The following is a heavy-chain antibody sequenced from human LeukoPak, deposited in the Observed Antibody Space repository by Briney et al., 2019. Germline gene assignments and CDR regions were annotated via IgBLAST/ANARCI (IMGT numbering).Heavy chain of an antibody. V-gene: IGHV4-59*01. CDR2: IYYSGST. CDR1: GGSISSYY. J-gene: IGHJ3*02. D-gene: IGHD3-22*01. CDR3: AREVSSDYYDSSGYGTDAFDI. Sequence: ASETLSLTCTVSGGSISSYYWSWIRQPPGKGLEWIGYIYYSGSTNYNPSLKSRVTISVDTSKNQFSLKLSSVTAADTAVYYCAREVSSDYYDSSGYGTDAFDIWGQGTMVTVSS.